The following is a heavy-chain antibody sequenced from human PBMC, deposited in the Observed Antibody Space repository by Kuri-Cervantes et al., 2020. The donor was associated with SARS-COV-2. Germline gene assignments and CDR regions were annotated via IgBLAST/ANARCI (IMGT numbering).Heavy chain of an antibody. D-gene: IGHD4-23*01. CDR1: GFSVRSNY. CDR3: ARSTVGFDS. Sequence: GGSLRLSCAASGFSVRSNYMSWVRQAPGKGLEWVSSIYSSGSTYYADSVKGRFTSSGENYKNTVYLQLNSLRVEDTAVYYCARSTVGFDSWGQGTLVTVSS. CDR2: IYSSGST. V-gene: IGHV3-53*01. J-gene: IGHJ4*02.